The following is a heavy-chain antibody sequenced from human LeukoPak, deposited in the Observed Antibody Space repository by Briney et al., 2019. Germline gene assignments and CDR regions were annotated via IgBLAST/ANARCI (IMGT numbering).Heavy chain of an antibody. CDR1: GYSFTSYW. CDR2: IYPGDSDT. J-gene: IGHJ3*02. Sequence: GESLKISCKGSGYSFTSYWIGWVRQMPGKGLEWMGIIYPGDSDTRYSPSFQGQVTISADKSISTAYLQWSSLKASDTAMYYCARPYCSSTSCYGAHDAFDIWGQGTMVTVSS. CDR3: ARPYCSSTSCYGAHDAFDI. D-gene: IGHD2-2*01. V-gene: IGHV5-51*01.